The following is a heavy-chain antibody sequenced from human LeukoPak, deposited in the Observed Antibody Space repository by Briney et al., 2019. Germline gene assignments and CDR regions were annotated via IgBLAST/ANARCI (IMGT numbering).Heavy chain of an antibody. J-gene: IGHJ4*02. CDR3: ARDGDWNDGRVY. D-gene: IGHD1-1*01. Sequence: PGGSLRLSCAVSGFTFSSYWMSWVRQAPGKGLEWVASIKQDGSEIQSVDSLKGRFTISRDNAKNSLYLQMNSLRVEDTAVYYCARDGDWNDGRVYWGQGTLVTVSS. CDR2: IKQDGSEI. CDR1: GFTFSSYW. V-gene: IGHV3-7*01.